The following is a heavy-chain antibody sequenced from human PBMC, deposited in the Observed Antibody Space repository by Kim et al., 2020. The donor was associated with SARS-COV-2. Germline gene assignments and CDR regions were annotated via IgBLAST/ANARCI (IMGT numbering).Heavy chain of an antibody. CDR1: GFTFSSYW. CDR2: INSDGSST. Sequence: GGSLRLSCAASGFTFSSYWMHWVRQAPGKGLVWVSRINSDGSSTSYADSVKGRFTISRDNAKNTLYLQMNSLRAEDTAVYYCARGDGYNYLNYYYGMDVWGQGTTVTVSS. J-gene: IGHJ6*02. CDR3: ARGDGYNYLNYYYGMDV. V-gene: IGHV3-74*01. D-gene: IGHD5-12*01.